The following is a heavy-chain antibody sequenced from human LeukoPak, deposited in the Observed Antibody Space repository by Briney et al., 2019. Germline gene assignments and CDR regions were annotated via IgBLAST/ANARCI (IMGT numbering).Heavy chain of an antibody. D-gene: IGHD6-19*01. CDR2: IYTSGST. CDR3: ARDRSSGWYGLGHKYYFDY. Sequence: SETLSLTCTVSGGSISSYYWSWIWQPAGKGLEWIGRIYTSGSTNYNPSLKSRVTMSVDTSKNQFSLKLSSVTAADTAVYYCARDRSSGWYGLGHKYYFDYWGQGTLVTVSS. V-gene: IGHV4-4*07. CDR1: GGSISSYY. J-gene: IGHJ4*02.